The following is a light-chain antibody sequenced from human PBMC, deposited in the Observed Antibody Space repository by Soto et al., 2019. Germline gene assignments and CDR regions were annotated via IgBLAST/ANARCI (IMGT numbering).Light chain of an antibody. CDR2: ESS. J-gene: IGKJ1*01. V-gene: IGKV1-5*03. Sequence: DIQMTQSPSTLSASVGDRVTITCRASQSISSWLAWYQQKPGKAPKLLIYESSNLESGVPSRFSGSGSGTEYTLTISRLQPDDFATYYCQQSNNYPWTFGQGTKVDIK. CDR1: QSISSW. CDR3: QQSNNYPWT.